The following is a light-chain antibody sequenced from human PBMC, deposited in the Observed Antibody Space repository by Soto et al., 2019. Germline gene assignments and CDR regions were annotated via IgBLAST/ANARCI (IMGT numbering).Light chain of an antibody. CDR2: GAS. V-gene: IGKV3-20*01. CDR1: QSVSSSY. Sequence: DIALTQSPGTLSLSPGERATLSCRPSQSVSSSYLAWYQQKPGQAPRLLIYGASSRATGIPDRFSGSGSGTDFTLTISRLEPEDLAVYYCQQYGSSPRTFGQGTKVDIK. CDR3: QQYGSSPRT. J-gene: IGKJ1*01.